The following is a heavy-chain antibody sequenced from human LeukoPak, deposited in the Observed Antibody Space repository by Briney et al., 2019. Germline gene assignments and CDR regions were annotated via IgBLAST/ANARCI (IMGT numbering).Heavy chain of an antibody. CDR1: GFSISSGYY. D-gene: IGHD3-10*01. Sequence: PSDTLSLTCGVSGFSISSGYYWGWIRQPPGRGLEWIGTIYHSGSTYYNPSLKSRVTISVDTSKNQFSLKLSSVTAADTAVYYCARHERGVFDYWGQGTLVTASS. V-gene: IGHV4-38-2*01. CDR3: ARHERGVFDY. J-gene: IGHJ4*02. CDR2: IYHSGST.